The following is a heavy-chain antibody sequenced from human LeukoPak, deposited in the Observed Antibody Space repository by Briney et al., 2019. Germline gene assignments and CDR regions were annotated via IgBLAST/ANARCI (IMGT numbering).Heavy chain of an antibody. V-gene: IGHV4-34*09. CDR3: ARGQLSAIPYYYYYGMDV. J-gene: IGHJ6*02. D-gene: IGHD3-16*02. Sequence: LRLSCAASGFTFSSYAMHWVRQPPGKGLEWIGEINHSGSTNYNPSLKSRVTISLDKSENQFSLKLSSVTAADTAVYYCARGQLSAIPYYYYYGMDVWGQGTTVTVSS. CDR1: GFTFSSYA. CDR2: INHSGST.